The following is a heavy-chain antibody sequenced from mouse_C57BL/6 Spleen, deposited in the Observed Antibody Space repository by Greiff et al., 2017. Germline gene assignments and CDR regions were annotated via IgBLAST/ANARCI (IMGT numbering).Heavy chain of an antibody. Sequence: VQLQQSGAELVRPGASVKLSCTASGFNIKDDYMHWVKQRPEQGLEWIGWIEPENGDTEYASKFQGKATITADTSSNTAYLQLSSLTSEDTAVYYCIITTVVGYWGQGTTLTVSS. CDR2: IEPENGDT. D-gene: IGHD1-1*01. CDR1: GFNIKDDY. V-gene: IGHV14-4*01. J-gene: IGHJ2*01. CDR3: IITTVVGY.